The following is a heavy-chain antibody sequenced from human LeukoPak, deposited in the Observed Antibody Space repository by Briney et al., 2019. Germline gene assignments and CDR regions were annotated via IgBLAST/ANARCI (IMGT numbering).Heavy chain of an antibody. Sequence: SETMSLTCTVSGGSITSYTHYWGWIRQPPGKGLEWIATVYYTGGTYYNPSLKSRVTISIDTSRNHFSLKLTSVIAADTAMYYCVSNSSSSPWFDPWGQGTLVTVSS. CDR1: GGSITSYTHY. J-gene: IGHJ5*02. CDR3: VSNSSSSPWFDP. CDR2: VYYTGGT. V-gene: IGHV4-39*02. D-gene: IGHD6-6*01.